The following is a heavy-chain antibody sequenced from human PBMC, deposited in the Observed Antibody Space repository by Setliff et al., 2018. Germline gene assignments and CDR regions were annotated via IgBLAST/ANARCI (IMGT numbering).Heavy chain of an antibody. V-gene: IGHV4-4*07. CDR3: VRGGREYGDSGGFDAFSV. CDR2: MSTTGTT. J-gene: IGHJ3*01. CDR1: GASIMNYY. D-gene: IGHD4-17*01. Sequence: PSETLSLTCTISGASIMNYYWSWIRQPAGRGLEWIGRMSTTGTTTGTSSYNPSLQGRVAMSVDMSKNLFFLKISSLTTMDTAVYYCVRGGREYGDSGGFDAFSVWGQGREVTVSS.